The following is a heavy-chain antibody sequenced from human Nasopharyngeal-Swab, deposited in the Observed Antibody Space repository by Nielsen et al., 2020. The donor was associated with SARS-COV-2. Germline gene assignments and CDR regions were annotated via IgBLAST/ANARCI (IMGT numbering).Heavy chain of an antibody. V-gene: IGHV3-7*01. CDR2: INKDGSEK. Sequence: GESLKISCAASGLSFSEFWMYWVRQAPGKGLEWVASINKDGSEKYYGDSVRGRFTTSRDNAENSLSLQMNSLRGEDTAVYYCARDRGYYALDYWGQGTLVTVSS. J-gene: IGHJ4*02. CDR3: ARDRGYYALDY. D-gene: IGHD2-2*01. CDR1: GLSFSEFW.